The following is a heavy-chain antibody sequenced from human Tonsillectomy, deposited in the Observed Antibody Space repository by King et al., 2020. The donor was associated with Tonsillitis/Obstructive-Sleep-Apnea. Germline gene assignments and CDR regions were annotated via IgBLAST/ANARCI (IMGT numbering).Heavy chain of an antibody. V-gene: IGHV4-59*08. CDR2: IYYSGNT. D-gene: IGHD4-17*01. Sequence: VQLQESGPGLVKPSETLSLTCTVSGGFISSYYWSWIRQPPGKGLEWIGNIYYSGNTNYNPSLKSRVTISVDTSKNQFSLKLSSVTAADTAVYYCARRNEFGDYGLGAQYGMDVWGQGTTVTVSS. CDR1: GGFISSYY. J-gene: IGHJ6*02. CDR3: ARRNEFGDYGLGAQYGMDV.